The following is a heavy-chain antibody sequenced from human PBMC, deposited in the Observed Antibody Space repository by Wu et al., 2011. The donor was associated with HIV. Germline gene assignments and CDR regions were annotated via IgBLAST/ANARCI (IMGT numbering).Heavy chain of an antibody. CDR3: TRDNQHFFDY. J-gene: IGHJ4*02. Sequence: QVHLEQPRAEMKKPGASVKVSCKASGYTFTDYSIHWVRQTPAHGLEWMGWINPNNGDRGYAQKFQGRVTMTRDTSITTAYMELSRLRSDDTAVYYCTRDNQHFFDYWGQGTLVTVSS. CDR2: INPNNGDR. D-gene: IGHD1-14*01. V-gene: IGHV1-2*02. CDR1: GYTFTDYS.